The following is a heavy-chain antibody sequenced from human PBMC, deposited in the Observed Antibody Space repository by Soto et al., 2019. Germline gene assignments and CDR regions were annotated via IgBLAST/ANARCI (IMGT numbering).Heavy chain of an antibody. J-gene: IGHJ4*02. CDR2: IYYSGST. Sequence: LSLTFTVSGGSISSGDYYWSWIRQPPGKGLEWIGYIYYSGSTYYNPSLKSRVTISVDTSKNQFSLKLSSVTAADTAVYYCARESMATINYFDYWGQGTLVTVSS. CDR1: GGSISSGDYY. V-gene: IGHV4-30-4*01. D-gene: IGHD5-12*01. CDR3: ARESMATINYFDY.